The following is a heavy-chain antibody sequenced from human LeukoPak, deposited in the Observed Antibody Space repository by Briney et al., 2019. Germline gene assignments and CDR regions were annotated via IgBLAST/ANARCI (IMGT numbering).Heavy chain of an antibody. Sequence: PSYTLSLTCTGSGGSISSGVDYGSWIRQPPGKGLEWIGYTYYSGSTYYNPSLKSRATISVDTSKNQFSLKLTSVTAADTAVYYCARPYYYDSRIDPWGQGTLVTVSS. V-gene: IGHV4-30-4*02. J-gene: IGHJ5*02. CDR2: TYYSGST. CDR1: GGSISSGVDY. D-gene: IGHD3-22*01. CDR3: ARPYYYDSRIDP.